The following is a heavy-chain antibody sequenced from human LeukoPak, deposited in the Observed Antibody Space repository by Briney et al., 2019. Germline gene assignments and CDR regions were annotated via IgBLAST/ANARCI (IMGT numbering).Heavy chain of an antibody. CDR1: GGSISSYY. CDR2: IYYSGST. CDR3: ARVMVRGVIGGGPFDP. J-gene: IGHJ5*02. Sequence: SETLSLTCIVSGGSISSYYWSWIRQPPGKGLEWLGYIYYSGSTNYNPSLKSRVTISVDTSKNQFSLKLSSVTAADTAVYYCARVMVRGVIGGGPFDPWGQGTLVTVSS. D-gene: IGHD3-10*01. V-gene: IGHV4-59*01.